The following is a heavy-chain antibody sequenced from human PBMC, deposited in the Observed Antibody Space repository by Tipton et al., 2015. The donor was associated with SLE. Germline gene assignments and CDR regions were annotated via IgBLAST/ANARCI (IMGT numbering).Heavy chain of an antibody. Sequence: TLSLTCTVSGGSIGPYYWHWIRQSPGKALERIGYIYFDGNSNGRGNYNPSLKSRVTMSVDPSKNQFSLTLMSVTAADTAVYFCARIIAGHGDAFDVWGQGTMVTVSS. CDR3: ARIIAGHGDAFDV. CDR1: GGSIGPYY. J-gene: IGHJ3*01. CDR2: IYFDGNS. V-gene: IGHV4-59*12.